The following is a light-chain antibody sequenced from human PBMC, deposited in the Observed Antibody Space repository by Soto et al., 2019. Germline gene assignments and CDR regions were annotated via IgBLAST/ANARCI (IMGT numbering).Light chain of an antibody. CDR1: QGISSA. CDR3: QQFNNYIS. J-gene: IGKJ5*01. Sequence: AIQLTQSPSSLSASVGDRVTITCRASQGISSALAWYQQKPGKAPKLLIYDASSLESGVPSRFSGSGSGPGFTLTISSLQAEDFATYYCQQFNNYISFGQGTRLEIK. CDR2: DAS. V-gene: IGKV1D-13*01.